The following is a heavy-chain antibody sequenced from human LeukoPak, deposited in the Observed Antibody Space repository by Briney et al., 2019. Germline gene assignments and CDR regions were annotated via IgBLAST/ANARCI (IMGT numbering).Heavy chain of an antibody. CDR1: GYTFTGYY. CDR3: SREDFDWLFIDY. V-gene: IGHV1-2*06. J-gene: IGHJ4*02. D-gene: IGHD3-9*01. Sequence: ASVKVSCKASGYTFTGYYMHWLRQAPGQGLEWMGRINPNSGGTNYAQKFQGRVTMTRDTSISTAYMELSRLRSDDTAVYYCSREDFDWLFIDYWGQGTLVTVSS. CDR2: INPNSGGT.